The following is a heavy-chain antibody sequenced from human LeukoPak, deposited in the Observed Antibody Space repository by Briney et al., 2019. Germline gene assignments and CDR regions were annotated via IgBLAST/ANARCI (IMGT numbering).Heavy chain of an antibody. CDR2: IYTSGST. V-gene: IGHV4-4*07. Sequence: SETLSLTCTVSGGSISSYYWSWIRQPAGKGLEWIGRIYTSGSTNYNPSLKSRVTISVDTSKNQFSLKLSSVTAADTAVYYCARRRGIQLWLRYFDYWGQGTLVTVSS. D-gene: IGHD5-18*01. CDR3: ARRRGIQLWLRYFDY. J-gene: IGHJ4*02. CDR1: GGSISSYY.